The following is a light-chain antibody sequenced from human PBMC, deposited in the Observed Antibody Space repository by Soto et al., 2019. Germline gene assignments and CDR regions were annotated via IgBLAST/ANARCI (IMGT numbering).Light chain of an antibody. Sequence: QSALTQPASVSGSPGQSITISCTGTSSDIGGYNYVSWYQHHPGKAPKLMIYEVSNRPSGVSNRFSGSKSGNTASLTISGGQAEDEADYHCSSYTSRTTFVIFGGGTKVTVL. CDR1: SSDIGGYNY. J-gene: IGLJ2*01. CDR2: EVS. CDR3: SSYTSRTTFVI. V-gene: IGLV2-14*01.